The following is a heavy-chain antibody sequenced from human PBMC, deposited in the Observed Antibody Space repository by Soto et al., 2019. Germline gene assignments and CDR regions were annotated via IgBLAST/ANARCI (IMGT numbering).Heavy chain of an antibody. D-gene: IGHD2-15*01. V-gene: IGHV1-18*01. CDR1: GYTLNNYG. Sequence: QVQLVQAGAEVKKPGASVKVSCKASGYTLNNYGISWVRQAPGHGLEWMGWINAYNGNTNYAQKLQGRVTMTTDTSTSTAYMELRSLRSDDTAVYYCARAPSCGGGSCYADYYYYYIDVWGKGTAVTVSS. CDR3: ARAPSCGGGSCYADYYYYYIDV. J-gene: IGHJ6*03. CDR2: INAYNGNT.